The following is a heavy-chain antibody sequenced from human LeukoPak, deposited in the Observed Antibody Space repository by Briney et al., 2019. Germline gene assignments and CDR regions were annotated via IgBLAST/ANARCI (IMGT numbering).Heavy chain of an antibody. V-gene: IGHV1-69*13. CDR1: GGTFSSYA. CDR2: IIPIFGTA. D-gene: IGHD3-3*01. Sequence: GASVKVSCKASGGTFSSYAISWVRQAPGRGLEWMGGIIPIFGTANYAQKFQGRVTITADESTSTAYMELSSLRSEDTAVYYCAGGGARYDFWSGPINWFDPWGQGTLVTVSS. CDR3: AGGGARYDFWSGPINWFDP. J-gene: IGHJ5*02.